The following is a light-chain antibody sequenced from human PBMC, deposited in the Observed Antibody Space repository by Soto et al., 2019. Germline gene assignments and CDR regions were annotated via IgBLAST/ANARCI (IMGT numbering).Light chain of an antibody. V-gene: IGLV1-40*01. CDR2: GNI. CDR3: QSYDSGLSGVV. J-gene: IGLJ3*02. Sequence: QSVLTQSPAVSGAPGQRVTISCSGSSSNIGSHYDVHWYQQIPGKAPKLLIYGNINRPSGVPDRFSGSRSDTSASLAITGLQAEDEADYYCQSYDSGLSGVVFGGGTKLTVL. CDR1: SSNIGSHYD.